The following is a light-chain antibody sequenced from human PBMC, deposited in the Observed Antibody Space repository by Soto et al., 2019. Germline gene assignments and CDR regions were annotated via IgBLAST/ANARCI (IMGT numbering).Light chain of an antibody. Sequence: QSALTQPASVSGSPGQSITISCTETSSDVGVYRYVSWYQQHPGKAPKLMIYEVSNRPSGVSNRFSGSKSGNTASLTISGLQAEDEADYYCCSYAGSSTWVFGGGTKLTVL. CDR1: SSDVGVYRY. V-gene: IGLV2-14*01. CDR2: EVS. CDR3: CSYAGSSTWV. J-gene: IGLJ3*02.